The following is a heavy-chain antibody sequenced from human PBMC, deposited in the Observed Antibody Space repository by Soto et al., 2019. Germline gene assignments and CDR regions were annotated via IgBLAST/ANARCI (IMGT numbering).Heavy chain of an antibody. CDR2: IWYDGSNK. V-gene: IGHV3-33*01. J-gene: IGHJ3*02. Sequence: PGGSLRFSCAASGVTFSSYGMHWFRQAPGKGLEWVAVIWYDGSNKYYADSVKGRFTISRDNSKNTLYLQMNSLRAEDTAVYYCASIEDDDDSSGYYHDALDIWGQGTMGTGSS. CDR1: GVTFSSYG. CDR3: ASIEDDDDSSGYYHDALDI. D-gene: IGHD3-22*01.